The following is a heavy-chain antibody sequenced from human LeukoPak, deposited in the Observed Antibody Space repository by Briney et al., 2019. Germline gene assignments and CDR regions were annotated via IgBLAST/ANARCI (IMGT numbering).Heavy chain of an antibody. J-gene: IGHJ4*02. CDR3: ARRFRYYYDSSGYYPPQYYFDY. CDR2: IYHSGST. Sequence: SETLSLTCTVSGYSISSDYYWGWVRQPPGKGLEWIGSIYHSGSTYYNPSLKSRVTISVDTSKNQFSLKLSSVTAADSAVYYCARRFRYYYDSSGYYPPQYYFDYWGQGTLVTVSS. CDR1: GYSISSDYY. D-gene: IGHD3-22*01. V-gene: IGHV4-38-2*02.